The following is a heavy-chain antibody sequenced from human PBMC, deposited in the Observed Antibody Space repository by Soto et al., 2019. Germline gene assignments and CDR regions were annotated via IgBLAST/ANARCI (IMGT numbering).Heavy chain of an antibody. D-gene: IGHD2-15*01. CDR2: ISGSGGST. J-gene: IGHJ4*02. V-gene: IGHV3-23*01. CDR3: AKGMVDIVVVVAATDLDY. Sequence: EVQLLESGGGLVQPGGSLRLSCAASGFTFSSYAMSWVRQAPGKGLEWVSAISGSGGSTYYADSVKGRFTISRDNSKNTLDLQMNSLGAEDTAVYYCAKGMVDIVVVVAATDLDYWGQGTLVTVSS. CDR1: GFTFSSYA.